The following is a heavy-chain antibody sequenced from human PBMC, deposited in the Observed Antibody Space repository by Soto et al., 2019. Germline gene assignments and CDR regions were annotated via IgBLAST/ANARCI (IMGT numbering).Heavy chain of an antibody. CDR2: ISAYNGNT. CDR1: GYTLTGYG. V-gene: IGHV1-18*01. CDR3: ARDYYGSGSYYKPYYYYYGMDV. Sequence: ASVQVACKASGYTLTGYGISWVRQAPGQGLEWMGWISAYNGNTNYAQKLQGRVTMTTDTSTSTAYMELRSLRSDDTAVYYCARDYYGSGSYYKPYYYYYGMDVWGQGTTVTVSS. D-gene: IGHD3-10*01. J-gene: IGHJ6*02.